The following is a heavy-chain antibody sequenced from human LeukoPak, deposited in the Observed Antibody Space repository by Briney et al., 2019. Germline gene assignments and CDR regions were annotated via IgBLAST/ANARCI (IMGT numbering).Heavy chain of an antibody. Sequence: PGGSLRLSCAASGFTFSSYWMSWVRQAPGKGLEWVANIKQDGSEKYYVDSVKGRFTISRDNAKNSLYLQMNSLGAEDTAVYYCAREIVGADNWFDPWGQGTLVTVSS. CDR2: IKQDGSEK. V-gene: IGHV3-7*01. D-gene: IGHD1-26*01. CDR3: AREIVGADNWFDP. CDR1: GFTFSSYW. J-gene: IGHJ5*02.